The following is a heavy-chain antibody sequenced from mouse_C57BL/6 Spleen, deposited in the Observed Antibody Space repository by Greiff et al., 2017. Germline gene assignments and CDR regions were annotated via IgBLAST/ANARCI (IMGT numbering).Heavy chain of an antibody. D-gene: IGHD1-1*01. V-gene: IGHV5-4*01. CDR1: GFTFSSYA. J-gene: IGHJ2*01. Sequence: EVMLVESGGGLVKPGGSLKLSCAASGFTFSSYAMSWVRQTPEKRLEWVATISDGGSYTYYPDNVKGRFTISRDNAKNNLYLQMSHLKSEDTAMYYCAREDYGTHFDYWGQGTTLTVSS. CDR2: ISDGGSYT. CDR3: AREDYGTHFDY.